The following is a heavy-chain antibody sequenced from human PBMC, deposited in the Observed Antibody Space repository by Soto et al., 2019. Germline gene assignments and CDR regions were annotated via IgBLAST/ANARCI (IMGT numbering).Heavy chain of an antibody. V-gene: IGHV2-5*02. CDR1: GFSLNTRGVG. J-gene: IGHJ4*02. D-gene: IGHD6-19*01. Sequence: QITLKESGPTLVIPTQTLTLTCTFSGFSLNTRGVGVGWIRQPPGKALEWVALIHWDDEKRYSPSLRNTLTITKDTSKNQVVLIMTNMDPVDTPTYYFAHRPVVLGSGWNFDFWGQGIRVTVSS. CDR3: AHRPVVLGSGWNFDF. CDR2: IHWDDEK.